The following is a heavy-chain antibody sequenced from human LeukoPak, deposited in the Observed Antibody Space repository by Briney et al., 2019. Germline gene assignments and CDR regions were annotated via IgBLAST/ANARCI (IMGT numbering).Heavy chain of an antibody. D-gene: IGHD6-6*01. V-gene: IGHV4-34*01. CDR2: INHSGST. CDR3: ARVGVSGAARLDY. J-gene: IGHJ4*02. Sequence: SETLSLTCAVYGGSFSGYYWSWIRQPPGKGLEWIGEINHSGSTNYNPSLKSRVTISVDTSKNQFSLKLSSVTAADTAVYYCARVGVSGAARLDYWGQGTLVTVSS. CDR1: GGSFSGYY.